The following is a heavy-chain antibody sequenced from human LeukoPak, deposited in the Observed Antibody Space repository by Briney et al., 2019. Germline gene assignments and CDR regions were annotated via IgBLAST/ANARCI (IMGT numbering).Heavy chain of an antibody. D-gene: IGHD5-18*01. CDR1: GGSISSSSYY. CDR2: IYYSGST. Sequence: SETLSLTCTVSGGSISSSSYYWGWIRQPPGKGLEWIGSIYYSGSTYYNPSLKSRVTISVDTSKNQFSLKLSSVTAADTAVYYCARDRSGGYSYDPVRDVFDIWGQGTMVTVSS. J-gene: IGHJ3*02. CDR3: ARDRSGGYSYDPVRDVFDI. V-gene: IGHV4-39*07.